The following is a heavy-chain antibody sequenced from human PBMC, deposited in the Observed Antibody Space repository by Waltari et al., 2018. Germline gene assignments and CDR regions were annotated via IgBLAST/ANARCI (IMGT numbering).Heavy chain of an antibody. J-gene: IGHJ4*02. CDR3: ARDRGRGLYLDS. CDR1: ADSMGNTDC. D-gene: IGHD2-15*01. Sequence: QLQLQQSGPGLVKPSESLSLTCVVSADSMGNTDCWSWVRQPPGKGLEWIGQIRGDGRTNYKPSLESRVTISMDTSNRQFSLKVSSATAADTAVYYCARDRGRGLYLDSWGQGTLVTVSP. CDR2: IRGDGRT. V-gene: IGHV4-4*02.